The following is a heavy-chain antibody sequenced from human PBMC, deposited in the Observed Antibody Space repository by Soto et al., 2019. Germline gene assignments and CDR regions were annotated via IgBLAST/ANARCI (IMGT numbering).Heavy chain of an antibody. Sequence: SETLSLTGSVSGDSVSSGDYYWSWIRQPPGKGLEWIGHFYFSGSTNYIPSLKSRLTMSVDTAKNQFSLKLNSVTAADTAVYYCARIPVDTYMIYWSDPWGQGTQVTVSS. CDR3: ARIPVDTYMIYWSDP. V-gene: IGHV4-61*08. CDR2: FYFSGST. D-gene: IGHD3-16*01. CDR1: GDSVSSGDYY. J-gene: IGHJ5*02.